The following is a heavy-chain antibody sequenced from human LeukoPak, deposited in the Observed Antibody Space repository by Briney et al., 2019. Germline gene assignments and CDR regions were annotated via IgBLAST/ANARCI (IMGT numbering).Heavy chain of an antibody. D-gene: IGHD3-22*01. V-gene: IGHV3-23*01. CDR1: GFTFSNYA. J-gene: IGHJ4*02. Sequence: GGSLRLSCAASGFTFSNYAMSWVRQAPGKGLEWVSAISGSGGTTYHADSVKGRFTISRDNSKNTLYLQVNSLRAEDTAVYYCAKVLTMIVVVSDYWGQGTLVTVSS. CDR3: AKVLTMIVVVSDY. CDR2: ISGSGGTT.